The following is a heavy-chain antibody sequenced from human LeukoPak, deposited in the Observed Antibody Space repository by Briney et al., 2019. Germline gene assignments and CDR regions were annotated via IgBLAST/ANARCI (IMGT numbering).Heavy chain of an antibody. V-gene: IGHV4-34*01. Sequence: SETLSLTCAVYGGSFSGYYWSWIRQPPGKGLEWIGEINHSGSTNYNPSLKSRVTISVDTSKNQFSLKLSSVTAADTAVYYCARISSGWYGKYYYYMDVWGKGTTVTISS. J-gene: IGHJ6*03. CDR1: GGSFSGYY. CDR2: INHSGST. D-gene: IGHD6-19*01. CDR3: ARISSGWYGKYYYYMDV.